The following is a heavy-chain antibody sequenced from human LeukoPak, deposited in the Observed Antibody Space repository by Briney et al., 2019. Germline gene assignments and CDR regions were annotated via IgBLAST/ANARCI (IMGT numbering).Heavy chain of an antibody. D-gene: IGHD1-26*01. CDR2: IKQDGSEK. CDR1: GFTFSTHW. CDR3: ANALGAHYFDS. J-gene: IGHJ4*02. Sequence: GGSLRLSCAASGFTFSTHWMIWVRQAPGKGLEWVASIKQDGSEKYYVDSVKGRFIISRDNAKNSLYLQMNSLRAEDTAVYYCANALGAHYFDSWGQGTLVTVSS. V-gene: IGHV3-7*05.